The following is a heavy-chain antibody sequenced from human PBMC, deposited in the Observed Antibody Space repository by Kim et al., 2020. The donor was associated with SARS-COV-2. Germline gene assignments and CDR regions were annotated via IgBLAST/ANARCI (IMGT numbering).Heavy chain of an antibody. V-gene: IGHV3-23*01. Sequence: GGSLRLSCAASGFTFSSYAMSWVRQAPGKGLEWVSAISGSGGSTYYADSVKGRFTISRDNSKNTLYLQMNSLRAEDTAVYYCAKNQERNTYYDFWGGDYWGQGTLVTVSS. CDR3: AKNQERNTYYDFWGGDY. CDR1: GFTFSSYA. J-gene: IGHJ4*02. D-gene: IGHD3-3*01. CDR2: ISGSGGST.